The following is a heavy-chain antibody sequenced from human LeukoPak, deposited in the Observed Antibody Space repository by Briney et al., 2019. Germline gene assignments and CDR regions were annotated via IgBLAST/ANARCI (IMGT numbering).Heavy chain of an antibody. V-gene: IGHV3-23*01. CDR1: GFTFSSYA. CDR3: ARGGGYNWNYYYYYMDV. D-gene: IGHD1-20*01. J-gene: IGHJ6*03. CDR2: ISGSGGST. Sequence: GGSLRLSCAASGFTFSSYAVSWVRQASGKGLEWVSAISGSGGSTYYADSVKGRFTISRDNSKNTLYLQMNSLRAGDTAVYYCARGGGYNWNYYYYYMDVWGKGTTVTVSS.